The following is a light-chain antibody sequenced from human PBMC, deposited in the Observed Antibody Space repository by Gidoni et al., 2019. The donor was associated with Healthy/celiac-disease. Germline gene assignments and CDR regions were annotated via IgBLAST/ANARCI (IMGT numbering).Light chain of an antibody. J-gene: IGKJ2*01. CDR1: QSLLHSNGYNY. Sequence: EIVMTQSPPSLPVTPGEPASISCRSSQSLLHSNGYNYLDWYLQQPGQSPQLLIYLGSNRVSGVPARCSGSGSGTDFTLKISRVEAEDVGVYYCMQALQTPMYTFGQGTKLEIK. CDR3: MQALQTPMYT. V-gene: IGKV2-28*01. CDR2: LGS.